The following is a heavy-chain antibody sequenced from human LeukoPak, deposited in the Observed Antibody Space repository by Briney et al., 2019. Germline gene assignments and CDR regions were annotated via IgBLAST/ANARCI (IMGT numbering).Heavy chain of an antibody. J-gene: IGHJ6*03. Sequence: PSQTLSLTCAVSGDSITSGGYSWSWIRQPPGKGLEWIGYIYHRGNTYYNPSLKSRVTISVDTSKNQFSLKLSSVTAADTAVYYCARVQYSSSSLSYYYYYMDVWGKGTTVTVSS. D-gene: IGHD6-13*01. CDR3: ARVQYSSSSLSYYYYYMDV. CDR1: GDSITSGGYS. CDR2: IYHRGNT. V-gene: IGHV4-30-2*01.